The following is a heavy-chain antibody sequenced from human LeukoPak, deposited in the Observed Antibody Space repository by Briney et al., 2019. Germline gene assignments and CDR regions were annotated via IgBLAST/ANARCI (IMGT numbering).Heavy chain of an antibody. V-gene: IGHV1-2*02. D-gene: IGHD3-10*01. CDR2: IDPNCCGT. Sequence: ASVNVSCKASGYTFTGYYMHWVRQAPGQGVEWMGWIDPNCCGTNYSQKFQVRVTMSRDRSSSAAYMVLNRLRSDDTAVYYCAREYYYGSGNYYNPIDYWGQGTLVTVSS. J-gene: IGHJ4*02. CDR3: AREYYYGSGNYYNPIDY. CDR1: GYTFTGYY.